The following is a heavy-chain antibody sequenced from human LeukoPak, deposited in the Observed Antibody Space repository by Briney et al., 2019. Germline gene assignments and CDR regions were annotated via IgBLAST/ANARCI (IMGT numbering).Heavy chain of an antibody. Sequence: SETLSLTCAVYGGSFSGYYWSWIRQPPGKGLEWIGEINHSGSTNYNPSLKSRVTISVDTSKNQFSLKLSSVTAADTAVYYCARAAKYCSGGSCYSRHYYYYYYMDVWGKGTTVTVSS. CDR1: GGSFSGYY. D-gene: IGHD2-15*01. V-gene: IGHV4-34*01. CDR3: ARAAKYCSGGSCYSRHYYYYYYMDV. J-gene: IGHJ6*03. CDR2: INHSGST.